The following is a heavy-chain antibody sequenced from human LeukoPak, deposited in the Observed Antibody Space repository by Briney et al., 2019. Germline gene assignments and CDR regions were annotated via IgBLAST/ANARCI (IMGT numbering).Heavy chain of an antibody. Sequence: ASVKVSCKSSGYTFINYYIHWVRQAPGQGLEWMGIINPSGGSPTYAQKFQGRVTMTSDMSTSTVYMELSSLGSEVTAVYYCARDVAAAGSAFDFWGQGTMVTVSS. D-gene: IGHD6-13*01. CDR1: GYTFINYY. CDR3: ARDVAAAGSAFDF. V-gene: IGHV1-46*01. CDR2: INPSGGSP. J-gene: IGHJ3*01.